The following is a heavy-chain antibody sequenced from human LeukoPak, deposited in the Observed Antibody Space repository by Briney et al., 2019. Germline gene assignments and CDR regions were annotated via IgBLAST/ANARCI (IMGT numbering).Heavy chain of an antibody. CDR3: ARDRGSYFSYGMDV. J-gene: IGHJ6*02. CDR2: INSDGSST. Sequence: GGSLRLSCAASGFTFSIYWMHWVRQAPGKGLVWVSRINSDGSSTSYADSVKGRFTISRDNAKNSLYLQMNSLRAEDTALYYCARDRGSYFSYGMDVWGQGTLVTVSS. D-gene: IGHD1-26*01. CDR1: GFTFSIYW. V-gene: IGHV3-74*01.